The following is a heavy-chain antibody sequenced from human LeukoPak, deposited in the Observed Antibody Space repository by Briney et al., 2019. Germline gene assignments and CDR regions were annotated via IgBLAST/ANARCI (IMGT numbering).Heavy chain of an antibody. D-gene: IGHD4/OR15-4a*01. CDR3: ATDPPYGGYYFQYYMDV. CDR1: GLTFSTYA. CDR2: LSGSGATT. J-gene: IGHJ6*03. Sequence: GGSLRLSCAASGLTFSTYAMSWVRQAPGKGLAWVSSLSGSGATTYYADSVKSRFTISRDNSKNTLYLQMNSLRAEDTAVYYCATDPPYGGYYFQYYMDVWGKGTTVTVSS. V-gene: IGHV3-23*01.